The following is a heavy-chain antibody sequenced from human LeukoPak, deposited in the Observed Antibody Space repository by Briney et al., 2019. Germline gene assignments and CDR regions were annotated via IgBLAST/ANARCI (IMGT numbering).Heavy chain of an antibody. CDR3: AKDTWLVAVGIQVFDY. CDR2: IKEDGNEK. D-gene: IGHD6-19*01. Sequence: GGSLRLSCAAFGFSFSSYWMSRVRQAPGKGLEWVANIKEDGNEKNYVDSVKGRFTISRDNAKSSVYLQMNSLRAEDTAMYYCAKDTWLVAVGIQVFDYWGQGILVTVSS. J-gene: IGHJ4*02. CDR1: GFSFSSYW. V-gene: IGHV3-7*03.